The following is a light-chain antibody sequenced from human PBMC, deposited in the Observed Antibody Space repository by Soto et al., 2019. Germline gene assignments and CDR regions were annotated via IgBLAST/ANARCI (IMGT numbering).Light chain of an antibody. CDR1: QGISTY. J-gene: IGKJ4*01. CDR2: TAS. Sequence: IPLTQSPSSLSASVGDRVTITCRSSQGISTYLAWYQQKPGKAPKLLISTASTLQSEVPSRFSGSGSGTDFTLTISSLQPEDFATYYCQQVHSYPLTFGGGTKVEIK. V-gene: IGKV1-9*01. CDR3: QQVHSYPLT.